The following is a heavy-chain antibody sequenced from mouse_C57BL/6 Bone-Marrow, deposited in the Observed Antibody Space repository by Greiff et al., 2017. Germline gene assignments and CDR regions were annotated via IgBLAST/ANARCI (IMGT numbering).Heavy chain of an antibody. CDR3: ARVGYYWFAY. D-gene: IGHD2-3*01. Sequence: QVQLQQSGAELARPGASVKLSCKASGYTFTSYGISWVKQRTGQGLEWIGEIYPRSGNTYYNEKFKGKATLTADKSSSTAYMELRSLTSEESAVYFCARVGYYWFAYGGQGTLVTVSA. J-gene: IGHJ3*01. V-gene: IGHV1-81*01. CDR2: IYPRSGNT. CDR1: GYTFTSYG.